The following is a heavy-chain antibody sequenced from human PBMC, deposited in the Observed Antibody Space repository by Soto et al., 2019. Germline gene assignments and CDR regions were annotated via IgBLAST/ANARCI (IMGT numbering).Heavy chain of an antibody. CDR1: GDSVSSNSAA. Sequence: SQPLSLTCAISGDSVSSNSAAWNWIRQSPSRGLEWLGRTYYRSKWYNDYAVSVKSRISINPDTSKNQFSLQLNSVTPEDTAVYYCAREKDIVVVPAVGDYGMDVWGQGTTVTVSS. CDR3: AREKDIVVVPAVGDYGMDV. V-gene: IGHV6-1*01. CDR2: TYYRSKWYN. D-gene: IGHD2-2*01. J-gene: IGHJ6*02.